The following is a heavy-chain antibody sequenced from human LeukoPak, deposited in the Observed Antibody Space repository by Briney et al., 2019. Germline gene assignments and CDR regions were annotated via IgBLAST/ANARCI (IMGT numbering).Heavy chain of an antibody. V-gene: IGHV3-30*18. CDR2: ISYDGSNK. CDR3: AKHSGSYQTAFDY. CDR1: GFTFSSYG. Sequence: QPGGSLRLSCAASGFTFSSYGMHWVRQAPGKGLEWVAVISYDGSNKYYADSVKGRFTISRDNSKNTLYLQMNSQRAEDTAVYYCAKHSGSYQTAFDYWGQGTLVTVSS. J-gene: IGHJ4*02. D-gene: IGHD1-26*01.